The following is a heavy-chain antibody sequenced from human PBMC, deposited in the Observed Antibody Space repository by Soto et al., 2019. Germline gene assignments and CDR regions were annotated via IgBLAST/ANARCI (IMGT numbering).Heavy chain of an antibody. V-gene: IGHV3-30*18. D-gene: IGHD6-13*01. CDR1: GFTFSSYG. J-gene: IGHJ4*02. CDR2: ISYDGSNK. CDR3: ANDVGFSNSWYLDY. Sequence: QVQLVESGGGVVQSGRSLRLSCAASGFTFSSYGMHWVRQAPGKGLEWVAVISYDGSNKYYADSVKGRFTISRDNSKNTLYLQMNSLRAEDTAVYYCANDVGFSNSWYLDYWGQGTLVTVSS.